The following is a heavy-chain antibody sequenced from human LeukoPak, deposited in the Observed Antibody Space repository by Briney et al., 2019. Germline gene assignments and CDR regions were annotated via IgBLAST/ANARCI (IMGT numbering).Heavy chain of an antibody. CDR1: GCTFTSYG. CDR3: AYGYCSGGSCYSFDY. D-gene: IGHD2-15*01. J-gene: IGHJ4*02. V-gene: IGHV1-18*01. Sequence: ASVKVSCKASGCTFTSYGISWVRQAPGQGLEWMGWISAYNGNTNYAQKLQGRVTMTTDTSTSTAYMELRSLRSDDAAVYYCAYGYCSGGSCYSFDYWGQGTLVTVSS. CDR2: ISAYNGNT.